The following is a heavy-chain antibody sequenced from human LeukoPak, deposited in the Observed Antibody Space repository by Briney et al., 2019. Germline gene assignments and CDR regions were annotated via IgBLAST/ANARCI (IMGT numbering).Heavy chain of an antibody. D-gene: IGHD3-9*01. V-gene: IGHV4-34*01. J-gene: IGHJ4*02. Sequence: PSETLSLTCAVYGGSFSGYYWSWIRQPPGKGLEWIGEINHSGSTNYNPSLKSRVTISVDTSKNQFSLKLSSVTAADTAVYYCARAHRYFDWSPTYYFDYWGQGTLVTVSS. CDR2: INHSGST. CDR3: ARAHRYFDWSPTYYFDY. CDR1: GGSFSGYY.